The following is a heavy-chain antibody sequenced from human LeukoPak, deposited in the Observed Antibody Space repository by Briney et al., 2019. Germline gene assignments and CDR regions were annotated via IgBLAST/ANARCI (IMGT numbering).Heavy chain of an antibody. V-gene: IGHV3-23*01. J-gene: IGHJ4*02. CDR3: AKAPANYVDTAMGTFDY. Sequence: SGGSLRLSCAASGFTFSSYAMSWVREAPGKGLEWVSAISGSGVSTYYADSVKGRFTISRDNSKNTLYLQMNSLTADDTAIYYCAKAPANYVDTAMGTFDYWGQGTLVTVSS. D-gene: IGHD5-18*01. CDR1: GFTFSSYA. CDR2: ISGSGVST.